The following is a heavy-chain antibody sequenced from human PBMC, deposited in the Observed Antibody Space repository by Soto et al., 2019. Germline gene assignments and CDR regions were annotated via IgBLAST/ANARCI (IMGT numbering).Heavy chain of an antibody. V-gene: IGHV3-30*18. D-gene: IGHD2-2*01. Sequence: ESGGGVVQPGRSLRLSCAASGFTFSSYGMHWVRQAPGKGLEWVAVISYDGSNKYYADSVKGRFTISRDNSKNTLYLQMNSLRAEDTAVYYCAKAVRDCSSTSCYSDYWGQGTLVTVSS. CDR2: ISYDGSNK. CDR1: GFTFSSYG. CDR3: AKAVRDCSSTSCYSDY. J-gene: IGHJ4*02.